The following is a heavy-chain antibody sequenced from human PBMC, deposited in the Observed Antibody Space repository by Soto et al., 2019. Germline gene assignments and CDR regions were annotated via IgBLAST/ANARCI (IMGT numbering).Heavy chain of an antibody. Sequence: QVQLQESGPGLVKPSGTLSLTCAVSGGSISSSNWWSLVRQPPGKGLEWIGEIYHSGSTNYNPSLKSRVTISVDQSKNQFALKVSSVTAADTAVYYGARAAMGGSSWPFDDWGQGTLVTVAA. V-gene: IGHV4-4*02. D-gene: IGHD6-13*01. CDR2: IYHSGST. J-gene: IGHJ4*02. CDR3: ARAAMGGSSWPFDD. CDR1: GGSISSSNW.